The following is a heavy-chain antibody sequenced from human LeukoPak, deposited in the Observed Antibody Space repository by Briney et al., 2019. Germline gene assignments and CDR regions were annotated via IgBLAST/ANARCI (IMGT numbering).Heavy chain of an antibody. Sequence: TGGSLRLSCAASGFTFSSYWMSWVRQAPGKGLEWVANIKQDGSEKYYVDSVKGRFTISRDNAKSSLYLQMNSLRAEDTAVYYCARGLARGARGYSYGYFYWGQGTLVTVSS. CDR2: IKQDGSEK. CDR3: ARGLARGARGYSYGYFY. V-gene: IGHV3-7*01. J-gene: IGHJ4*02. D-gene: IGHD5-18*01. CDR1: GFTFSSYW.